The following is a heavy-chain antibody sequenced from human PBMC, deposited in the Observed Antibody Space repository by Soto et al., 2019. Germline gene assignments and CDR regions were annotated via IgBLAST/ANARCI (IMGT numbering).Heavy chain of an antibody. V-gene: IGHV1-18*04. D-gene: IGHD6-19*01. CDR2: ISTFNGNA. J-gene: IGHJ4*02. Sequence: QVQLVQSGAEVKKPGASVKVSCKASGYTFSSNGVSWERQAPGQGLEWMGWISTFNGNAHYAQKFQGRVTMTTDTSTNTAYMELTSLSSDDTAVYYCARLHGYSTGWYDYWGQGTLVTVSS. CDR1: GYTFSSNG. CDR3: ARLHGYSTGWYDY.